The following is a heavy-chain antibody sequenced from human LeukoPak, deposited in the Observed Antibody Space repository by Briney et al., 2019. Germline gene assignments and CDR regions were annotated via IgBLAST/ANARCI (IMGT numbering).Heavy chain of an antibody. D-gene: IGHD2-21*02. CDR2: ISTSSITT. Sequence: GGSLRLSCAASGFTFSDYSMNWVRQAPGKGLEWVSYISTSSITTYYADSVKGRFSISRDNAKNSVYLQMNNLRDEDTAVYYCARKKNGVTYDYFDHWGQGTPVTVSS. CDR1: GFTFSDYS. J-gene: IGHJ4*02. V-gene: IGHV3-48*02. CDR3: ARKKNGVTYDYFDH.